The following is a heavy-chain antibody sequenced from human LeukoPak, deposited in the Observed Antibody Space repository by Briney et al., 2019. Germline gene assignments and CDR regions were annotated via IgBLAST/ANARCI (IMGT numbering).Heavy chain of an antibody. CDR1: GFTFSNYN. D-gene: IGHD6-13*01. Sequence: PGGSLRLSCAASGFTFSNYNMNWVRQAPGKGLEWVSVIRRSRRYIYYADSVKGRFTISRDNAKNTLYLQMNSLRAEDTAVYYCARVSTAVLLAIDYWGQGTLVSVST. V-gene: IGHV3-21*06. CDR3: ARVSTAVLLAIDY. CDR2: IRRSRRYI. J-gene: IGHJ4*02.